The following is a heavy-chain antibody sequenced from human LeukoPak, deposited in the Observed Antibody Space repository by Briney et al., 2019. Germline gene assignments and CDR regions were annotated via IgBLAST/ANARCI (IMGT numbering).Heavy chain of an antibody. CDR1: GYTFASYG. V-gene: IGHV1-18*01. CDR2: ISAYNGNT. J-gene: IGHJ3*02. CDR3: ARDFSAARYYADAFDI. D-gene: IGHD2-2*01. Sequence: ASVKVSCKASGYTFASYGISWVRQAPGQGLEWMGWISAYNGNTNYAQTFQGRVTMTTDTSTSTAYMDLRSLRSDDTAVYYCARDFSAARYYADAFDIWGQGTMVTVSS.